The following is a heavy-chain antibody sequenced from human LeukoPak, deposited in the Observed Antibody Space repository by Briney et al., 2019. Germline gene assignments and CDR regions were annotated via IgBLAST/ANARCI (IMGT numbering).Heavy chain of an antibody. CDR1: GFTVSSNY. CDR2: IYSGGST. D-gene: IGHD6-19*01. Sequence: GGSLRLSCAASGFTVSSNYMSWVRQAPGKGLEWVSVIYSGGSTYYADSVKGRFTISRDNSKNTLYLQMNSLRAEDTAVYYCAKGAVISGWSYFDYWGQGTLVTVSS. V-gene: IGHV3-53*01. CDR3: AKGAVISGWSYFDY. J-gene: IGHJ4*02.